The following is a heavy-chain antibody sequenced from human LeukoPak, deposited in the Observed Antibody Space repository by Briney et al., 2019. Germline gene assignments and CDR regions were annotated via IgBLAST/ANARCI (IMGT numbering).Heavy chain of an antibody. CDR2: ISAYNGNT. CDR1: GYTFTSYG. V-gene: IGHV1-18*01. Sequence: ASVKVSCKASGYTFTSYGISWVRQAPGQGIEWMGWISAYNGNTNYAQKLQGRVTMTTDTSTSTAYMELRSLRSDDTAVYYCARDLSSFYYDSSGYYYWGQGTLVTVSS. J-gene: IGHJ4*02. CDR3: ARDLSSFYYDSSGYYY. D-gene: IGHD3-22*01.